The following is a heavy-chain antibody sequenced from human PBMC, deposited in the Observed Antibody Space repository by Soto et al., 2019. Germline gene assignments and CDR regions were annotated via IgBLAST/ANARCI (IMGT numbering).Heavy chain of an antibody. CDR2: ISYDGSNK. J-gene: IGHJ6*02. Sequence: SLRLSCAASGFTFSSYGMHWVRQAPGKGLEWVAVISYDGSNKYYADSVKGRFTISRDNSKNTLYLQMNSLRAEDTAVYYCAKDRGVDYGDYYYYGMDVWGQGTTVTVSS. CDR1: GFTFSSYG. V-gene: IGHV3-30*18. D-gene: IGHD4-17*01. CDR3: AKDRGVDYGDYYYYGMDV.